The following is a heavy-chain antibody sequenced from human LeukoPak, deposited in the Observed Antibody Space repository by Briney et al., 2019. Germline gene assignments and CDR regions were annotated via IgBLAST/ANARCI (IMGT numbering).Heavy chain of an antibody. Sequence: ASVKVSCKVSGYTLTELSMHWVRQAPGKGLAWMGGLDPEDGETIYAQKFQGRVTMTEDTSTDTAYMELSSLKSEDTAVYYCARGRFGELRSDYYFDYWGQGTLVTVSS. D-gene: IGHD3-10*01. CDR3: ARGRFGELRSDYYFDY. CDR2: LDPEDGET. V-gene: IGHV1-24*01. CDR1: GYTLTELS. J-gene: IGHJ4*02.